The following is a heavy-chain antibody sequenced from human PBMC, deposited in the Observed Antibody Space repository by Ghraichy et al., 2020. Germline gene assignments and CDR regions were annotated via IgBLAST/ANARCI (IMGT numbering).Heavy chain of an antibody. CDR1: GASISTYY. V-gene: IGHV4-59*08. CDR2: ISNTGST. Sequence: SETLSLTCTVSGASISTYYWSWIRQPPGKGLEWMGYISNTGSTNYNPSLKSRVTLSVDTPKHQFSLWLNSVTAADTAVYYCARHGQGYYDSSAYYLNWGQGTLVTVSS. D-gene: IGHD3-22*01. CDR3: ARHGQGYYDSSAYYLN. J-gene: IGHJ4*02.